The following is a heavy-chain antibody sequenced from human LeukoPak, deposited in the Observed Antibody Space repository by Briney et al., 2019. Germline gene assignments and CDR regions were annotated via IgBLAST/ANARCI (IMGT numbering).Heavy chain of an antibody. J-gene: IGHJ5*02. Sequence: SETLSLTCAVYGGSFSGYYWSWIRQPPGKGLEWIGEINHSGSTNYNPSLKSRVTISVDTSKTQFSLKLSSVTAADTAVYYCARDHDYYDNFDPWGQGTLVTVPS. CDR3: ARDHDYYDNFDP. V-gene: IGHV4-34*01. CDR1: GGSFSGYY. D-gene: IGHD3-22*01. CDR2: INHSGST.